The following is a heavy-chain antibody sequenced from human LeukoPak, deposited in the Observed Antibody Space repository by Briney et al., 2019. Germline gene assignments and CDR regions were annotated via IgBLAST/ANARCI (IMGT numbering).Heavy chain of an antibody. CDR3: ARRRRGYSYGYLDY. J-gene: IGHJ4*02. D-gene: IGHD5-18*01. Sequence: SETLSLTSAVYGGSFSGYYWSWIRQPPGKGLEWIGEINHSGSTNYNPSLKSRVTISVDTSKNQFSLKLSSVTAADTAVYYCARRRRGYSYGYLDYWGQGTLVTVSS. CDR2: INHSGST. V-gene: IGHV4-34*01. CDR1: GGSFSGYY.